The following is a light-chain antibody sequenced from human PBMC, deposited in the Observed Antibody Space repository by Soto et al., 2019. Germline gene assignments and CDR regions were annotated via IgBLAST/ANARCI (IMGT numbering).Light chain of an antibody. V-gene: IGKV4-1*01. Sequence: IVMTQSPDSLAVSLGERATINCKSSQNVLHSSNNRNYLTWYQQRPGQPPKLLIYWASTRESGVPDRFSGSGSGTDFTLTISSLQAEDVAVYYCQQYYNTPYTFGQGTKLEIK. CDR2: WAS. CDR1: QNVLHSSNNRNY. J-gene: IGKJ2*01. CDR3: QQYYNTPYT.